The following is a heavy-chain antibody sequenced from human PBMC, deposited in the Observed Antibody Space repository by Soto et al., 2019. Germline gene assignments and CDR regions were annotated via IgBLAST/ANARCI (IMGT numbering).Heavy chain of an antibody. D-gene: IGHD2-21*02. Sequence: PGGSLRLSCAASGFTLSRHTMNWVRQAPGKGLEWVSFIGSRTSDIYYADSVKGRFTISRDNAKNSLYLDLTRLRAEDTAVYYCARGQYCGGDCLYYYYYGMDVWGQGTTVTVSS. CDR3: ARGQYCGGDCLYYYYYGMDV. V-gene: IGHV3-21*01. CDR1: GFTLSRHT. J-gene: IGHJ6*02. CDR2: IGSRTSDI.